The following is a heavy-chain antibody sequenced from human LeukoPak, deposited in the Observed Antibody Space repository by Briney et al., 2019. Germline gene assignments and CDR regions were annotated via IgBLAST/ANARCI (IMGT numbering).Heavy chain of an antibody. J-gene: IGHJ3*02. Sequence: SVKVSCKASGGTFSIYAISWVRQAPGQGLEWMGRIMPILSVTKYAEKFQGRVTITADKSTNTAYMELSSLRSEDTAVYYCARDSNHDSSGAFDIWGQGTMVTVSS. D-gene: IGHD3-22*01. CDR3: ARDSNHDSSGAFDI. CDR2: IMPILSVT. CDR1: GGTFSIYA. V-gene: IGHV1-69*04.